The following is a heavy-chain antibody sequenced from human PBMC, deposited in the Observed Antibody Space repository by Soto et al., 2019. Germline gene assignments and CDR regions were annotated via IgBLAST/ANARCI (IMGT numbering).Heavy chain of an antibody. CDR1: GYTFTTDD. J-gene: IGHJ6*02. V-gene: IGHV1-18*01. Sequence: ASVKVSCKASGYTFTTDDISWVRQAPGQGLEWMGRISTYNGNTNYPQNLQGRLTLTTDTSTTTAYMELRSLRSDDTAVYYCARDPYHVLMVNAPNLYGLDVWGQGTTVTVSS. CDR3: ARDPYHVLMVNAPNLYGLDV. D-gene: IGHD2-8*01. CDR2: ISTYNGNT.